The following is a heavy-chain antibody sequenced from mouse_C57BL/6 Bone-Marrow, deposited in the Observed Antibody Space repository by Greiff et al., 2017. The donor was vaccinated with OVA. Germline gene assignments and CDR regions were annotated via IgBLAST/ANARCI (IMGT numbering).Heavy chain of an antibody. J-gene: IGHJ1*03. CDR1: GFTFSSYG. V-gene: IGHV5-6*01. D-gene: IGHD2-3*01. CDR3: ARPSDGYWYFDV. CDR2: ISSGGSYT. Sequence: EVKLMESGGDLVKPGGSLKLSCAASGFTFSSYGMSWVRQTPDKRLEWVATISSGGSYTYYPDSVKGRFTISRDNAKNTLYLQMSSLKSEDTAMYYCARPSDGYWYFDVWGTGTTVTVSS.